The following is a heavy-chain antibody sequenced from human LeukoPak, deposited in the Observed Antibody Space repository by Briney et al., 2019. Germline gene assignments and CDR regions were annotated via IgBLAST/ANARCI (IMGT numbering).Heavy chain of an antibody. Sequence: SETLSLTCSVSGGSVSGTNYYWAWIRQPPEKGLEWIGTIYYSGSTYYNVSLKSRVTISVDTSKNQFSLNLSSVTAADTAVYYCARHKDYYYSYMDVWGKGTTVTISS. CDR2: IYYSGST. CDR3: ARHKDYYYSYMDV. J-gene: IGHJ6*03. V-gene: IGHV4-39*01. CDR1: GGSVSGTNYY.